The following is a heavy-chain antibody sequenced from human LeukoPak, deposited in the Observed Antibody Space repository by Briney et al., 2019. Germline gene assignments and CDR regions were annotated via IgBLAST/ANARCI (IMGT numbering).Heavy chain of an antibody. CDR3: AKNRDAYGS. V-gene: IGHV3-7*01. CDR1: GFTFSTYW. D-gene: IGHD5-24*01. J-gene: IGHJ5*02. CDR2: IKQDGSEK. Sequence: GGSLRLSCAASGFTFSTYWMTWVRQAPGKGLEWVANIKQDGSEKYYVDSVKGRFSISRDNAKNSLYLQMNSLRAEDTAVYYCAKNRDAYGSWGQGTLVTVSS.